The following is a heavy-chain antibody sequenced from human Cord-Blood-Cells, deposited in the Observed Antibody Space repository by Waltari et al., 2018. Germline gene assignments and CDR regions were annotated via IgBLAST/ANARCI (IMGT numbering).Heavy chain of an antibody. CDR3: ARDLTYYDFWSGYDAFDI. CDR2: IIPIFGTT. Sequence: QVQLVQSGAEVKKPGSSVKVSCKASEGTFSSYAISWVRQAPGQGLEWMGGIIPIFGTTNYAQKFQGRVTITADKSTSTAYMELSSLRSEDTAVYYCARDLTYYDFWSGYDAFDIWGQGTMVTVSS. CDR1: EGTFSSYA. J-gene: IGHJ3*02. V-gene: IGHV1-69*06. D-gene: IGHD3-3*01.